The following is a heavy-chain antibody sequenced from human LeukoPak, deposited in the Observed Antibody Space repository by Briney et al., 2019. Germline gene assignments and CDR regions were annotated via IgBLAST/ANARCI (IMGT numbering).Heavy chain of an antibody. CDR3: ARRGDGMIDP. CDR1: GGSISSYY. D-gene: IGHD3-10*01. J-gene: IGHJ5*02. Sequence: SETLSLTCTVSGGSISSYYWSWIRQPPGKGLEWIGFIYYSGSTNYNPSLKSRVTISVDTSKNQFSLKLSSVTAADTAVYYCARRGDGMIDPWGQGTLVTVSS. CDR2: IYYSGST. V-gene: IGHV4-59*01.